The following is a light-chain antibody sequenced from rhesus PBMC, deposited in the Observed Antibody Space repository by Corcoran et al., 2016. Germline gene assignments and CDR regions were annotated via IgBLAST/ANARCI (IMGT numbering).Light chain of an antibody. V-gene: IGKV3-24*04. J-gene: IGKJ1*01. Sequence: EIVMTQSPATLALSPGERATLSCRASQSVSSYLAWYQQTPGQAPRLLISSASSRATGLPDRFSGSGSGTEFTLPISSLEPEDVGVYFCLQSSNWPRTFGQGTKVEIK. CDR2: SAS. CDR3: LQSSNWPRT. CDR1: QSVSSY.